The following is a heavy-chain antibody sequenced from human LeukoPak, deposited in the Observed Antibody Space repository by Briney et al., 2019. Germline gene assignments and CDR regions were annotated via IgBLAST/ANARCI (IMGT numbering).Heavy chain of an antibody. V-gene: IGHV4-38-2*02. CDR1: GYSISSGYY. CDR2: IYHSGST. J-gene: IGHJ6*03. Sequence: SETLSLTCTVSGYSISSGYYWGWIRQPPGKGLEWIGSIYHSGSTNYNPSLKSRVTISVDTSKSQFSLKLSSVTAADTAVYYCARVSLTNVGRHYYYYYMDVWGKGTTVTVSS. D-gene: IGHD3/OR15-3a*01. CDR3: ARVSLTNVGRHYYYYYMDV.